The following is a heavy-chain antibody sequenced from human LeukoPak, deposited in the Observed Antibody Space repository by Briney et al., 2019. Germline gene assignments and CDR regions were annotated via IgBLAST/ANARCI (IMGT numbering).Heavy chain of an antibody. CDR1: GGTFSSYA. D-gene: IGHD6-19*01. CDR2: IIPIFGTA. J-gene: IGHJ5*02. V-gene: IGHV1-69*13. CDR3: ARDGGYSSGWSRYNWFDP. Sequence: AASVKDSCKASGGTFSSYAISWVRQAPGQGLEWMGGIIPIFGTANYAQKFQGRVTITADESTSTAYMELSSLRSEDTAVYYCARDGGYSSGWSRYNWFDPWGQGTLVTVSS.